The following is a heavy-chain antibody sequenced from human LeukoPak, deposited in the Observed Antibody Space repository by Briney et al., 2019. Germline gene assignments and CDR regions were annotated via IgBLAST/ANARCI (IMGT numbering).Heavy chain of an antibody. D-gene: IGHD2-2*01. V-gene: IGHV3-23*01. CDR2: ISGSGGST. CDR1: GFTSSSYA. Sequence: PGGSLRLSCAASGFTSSSYAMSWVRQAPGKGLEWVSAISGSGGSTYYADSVKGRFTISRDNSKNTLYLQMNSLRAEDTAVYYCAKDSVPAAMHTYSFDYWGQGTLVTVSS. CDR3: AKDSVPAAMHTYSFDY. J-gene: IGHJ4*02.